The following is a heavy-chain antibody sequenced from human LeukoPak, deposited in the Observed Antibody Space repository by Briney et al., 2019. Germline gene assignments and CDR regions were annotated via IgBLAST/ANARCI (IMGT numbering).Heavy chain of an antibody. Sequence: GGSLRLSCAASGFTFSSYSMNWVRQAPGKGLEWVSYISSSSSTIYYADSVKGRFTISRDNAKNSMYLQMNSLRAEDTAVYYCARETIRGVPYFDDWSQGTLVTVSS. J-gene: IGHJ4*02. CDR3: ARETIRGVPYFDD. CDR1: GFTFSSYS. V-gene: IGHV3-48*01. D-gene: IGHD3-10*01. CDR2: ISSSSSTI.